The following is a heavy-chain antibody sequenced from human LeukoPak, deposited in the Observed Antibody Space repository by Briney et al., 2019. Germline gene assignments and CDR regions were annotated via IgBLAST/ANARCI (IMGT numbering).Heavy chain of an antibody. CDR1: GGTFSSYA. J-gene: IGHJ4*02. D-gene: IGHD2-2*02. CDR3: AREEDCSSTSCYTGY. CDR2: IIPIFGTA. V-gene: IGHV1-69*13. Sequence: SAKVSCKASGGTFSSYAISWVRQAPGQGLEWMGGIIPIFGTANYAQKFQGRVTITADESTSTAYMELSSLRSEDTAVYYCAREEDCSSTSCYTGYWGQGTLVTVSS.